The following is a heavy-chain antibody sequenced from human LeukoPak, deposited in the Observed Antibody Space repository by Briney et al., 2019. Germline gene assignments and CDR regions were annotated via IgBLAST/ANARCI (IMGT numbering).Heavy chain of an antibody. CDR3: AREMITMVRDPWGFDI. J-gene: IGHJ3*02. V-gene: IGHV3-33*08. CDR1: GFTVDYNY. D-gene: IGHD3-10*01. Sequence: GGSLRLSCAASGFTVDYNYMSWVRQAPGKGLEWVAVIWYDGSNKYYADSVKGRFTISRDNSKNTLYLQMNSLRAEDTGVYYCAREMITMVRDPWGFDIWGQGTMVTVSS. CDR2: IWYDGSNK.